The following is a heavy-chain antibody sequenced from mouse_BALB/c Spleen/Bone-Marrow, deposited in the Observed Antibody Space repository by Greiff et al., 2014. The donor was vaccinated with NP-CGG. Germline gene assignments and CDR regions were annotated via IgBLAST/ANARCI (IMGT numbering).Heavy chain of an antibody. CDR1: GFTFTDYY. V-gene: IGHV7-3*02. CDR2: IRNKANGYTT. D-gene: IGHD2-1*01. Sequence: EVQGVESGGGLVQPGGSLRLSCATSGFTFTDYYMSWVRQPPGKALEWLGFIRNKANGYTTEYSASVKGRFTISRDNSQSILYLQMNTLRAEDSATYYCARDKHYGSYWYFDVWGAGTTATVSS. J-gene: IGHJ1*01. CDR3: ARDKHYGSYWYFDV.